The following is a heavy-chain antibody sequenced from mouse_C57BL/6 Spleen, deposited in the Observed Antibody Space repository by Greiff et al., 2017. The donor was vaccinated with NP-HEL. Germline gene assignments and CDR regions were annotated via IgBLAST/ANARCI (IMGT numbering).Heavy chain of an antibody. D-gene: IGHD2-4*01. J-gene: IGHJ4*01. Sequence: EVKVVESGGGLVQPGGSMKLSCAASGFTFSDAWMDWVRQSPEKGLEWVAEIRNKANNHATYYAESVKGRFTISRDDSKSSVYLQMNSLRAEDTGIYYCTRRGITHYYAMDYWGQGTSVTVSS. V-gene: IGHV6-6*01. CDR1: GFTFSDAW. CDR2: IRNKANNHAT. CDR3: TRRGITHYYAMDY.